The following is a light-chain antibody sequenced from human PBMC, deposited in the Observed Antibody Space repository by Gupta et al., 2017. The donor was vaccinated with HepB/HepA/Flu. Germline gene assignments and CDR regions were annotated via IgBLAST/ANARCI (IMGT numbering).Light chain of an antibody. Sequence: DIQMTQSPSTLSAFVGDRVTITCRASQSIGIWLAWYQQKPGEAPNVLIYKASTLEIGVPSRFSGSGSGTEFTLTISSLQADDFATYYCQRYNSYSQSFGQGTKLEI. CDR2: KAS. CDR3: QRYNSYSQS. V-gene: IGKV1-5*03. J-gene: IGKJ2*03. CDR1: QSIGIW.